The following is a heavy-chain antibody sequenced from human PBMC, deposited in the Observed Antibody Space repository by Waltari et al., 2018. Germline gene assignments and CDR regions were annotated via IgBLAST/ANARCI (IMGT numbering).Heavy chain of an antibody. CDR1: GYSIRSGYY. CDR2: IYHSGNT. CDR3: ARTRRGSWPQEFDY. V-gene: IGHV4-38-2*01. Sequence: QVQLQESGPGLVKPSETLSLTCAVSGYSIRSGYYWGWIRQPPGKGLEWIGIIYHSGNTYYNASLKSRVTISVDTSKNQFSLKVNSVTAADTAVYYCARTRRGSWPQEFDYWGQGIVVTVSS. D-gene: IGHD6-13*01. J-gene: IGHJ4*02.